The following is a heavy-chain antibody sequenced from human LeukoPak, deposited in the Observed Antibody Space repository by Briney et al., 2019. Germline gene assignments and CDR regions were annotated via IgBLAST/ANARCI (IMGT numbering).Heavy chain of an antibody. CDR3: AYFQLVPAFDI. V-gene: IGHV4-39*07. CDR2: INHSGST. D-gene: IGHD6-13*01. Sequence: SQTLSLTCTVSGGSISSGSYYWSWIRQPPGKGLEWIGEINHSGSTNYNPSLKSRVTISVDTSKNQFSLKLSSVTAADTAVYYCAYFQLVPAFDIWGQGTMVTVSS. J-gene: IGHJ3*02. CDR1: GGSISSGSYY.